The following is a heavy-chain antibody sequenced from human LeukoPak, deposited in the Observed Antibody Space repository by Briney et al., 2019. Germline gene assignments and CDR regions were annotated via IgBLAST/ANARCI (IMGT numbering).Heavy chain of an antibody. V-gene: IGHV1-3*03. D-gene: IGHD4-17*01. CDR2: INAGNGNT. CDR3: ARDYDFDY. Sequence: ASVKVSYSSSGYTFTIYAMHGVRQAPGQRLEWMGWINAGNGNTKYSQEFQGRVTITRDTSASTAYMELSSLRSEDMAVYYCARDYDFDYWGQGTLVTVSS. J-gene: IGHJ4*02. CDR1: GYTFTIYA.